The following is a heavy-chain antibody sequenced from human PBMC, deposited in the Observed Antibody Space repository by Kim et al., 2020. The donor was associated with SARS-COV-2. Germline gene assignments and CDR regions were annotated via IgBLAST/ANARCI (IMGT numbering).Heavy chain of an antibody. J-gene: IGHJ4*02. CDR1: GGSLSGHY. Sequence: SETLSLTCAVYGGSLSGHYWNWIRQSPGKGLESIGDIHHSGSTNSNPSLKSRFTISVDTFKNQFSLRLRAVTAADTAIYSCARASARRDGNYFHSWRRGTPVTVSS. CDR2: IHHSGST. V-gene: IGHV4-34*01. CDR3: ARASARRDGNYFHS. D-gene: IGHD1-1*01.